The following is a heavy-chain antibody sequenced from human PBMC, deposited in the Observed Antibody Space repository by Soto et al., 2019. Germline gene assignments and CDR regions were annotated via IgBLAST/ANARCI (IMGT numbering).Heavy chain of an antibody. CDR1: GFTFSSYG. Sequence: QVQLVESGGGVVQPGRSLRLSCAASGFTFSSYGMHWVRQAPGKGLEWVAVIWYDGSNKYYADSVKGRFTISRDNSKNTQYLQINSLRAEDTAVYYCARDQVRVYNYDFDYWGQGTLVTVSS. V-gene: IGHV3-33*01. CDR2: IWYDGSNK. CDR3: ARDQVRVYNYDFDY. D-gene: IGHD5-18*01. J-gene: IGHJ4*02.